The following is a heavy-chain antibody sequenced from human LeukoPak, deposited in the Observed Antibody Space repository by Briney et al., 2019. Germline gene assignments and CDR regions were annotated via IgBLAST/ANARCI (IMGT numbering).Heavy chain of an antibody. Sequence: GGSLRLSCAASGFTFDDCGMSWVRHGPGKGLEWVSGINWNGGSTGYADSVKGRFTISRDNAKKSLYLQMNSLRAEDTALYYCARSSVSAYAFDIWGQGTMVTVSS. CDR2: INWNGGST. D-gene: IGHD6-6*01. V-gene: IGHV3-20*04. J-gene: IGHJ3*02. CDR3: ARSSVSAYAFDI. CDR1: GFTFDDCG.